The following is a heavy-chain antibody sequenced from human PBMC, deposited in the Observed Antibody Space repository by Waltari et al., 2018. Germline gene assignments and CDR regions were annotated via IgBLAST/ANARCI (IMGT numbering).Heavy chain of an antibody. D-gene: IGHD1-26*01. J-gene: IGHJ4*02. CDR1: GGSLRRRAYY. CDR3: GRSYYGSYFLDY. Sequence: QVQLQESGPGLVKPSQTLSLICTVSGGSLRRRAYYWNWIRQHPGKGLEWIGYIHYGGSTYYNPSLRSRVNVSVDTSKNNFSLNLTSVTAADTAVYYCGRSYYGSYFLDYWGQGTVVTVSS. CDR2: IHYGGST. V-gene: IGHV4-31*03.